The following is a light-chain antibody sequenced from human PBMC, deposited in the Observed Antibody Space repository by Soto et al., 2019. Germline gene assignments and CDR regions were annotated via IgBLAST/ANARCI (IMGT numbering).Light chain of an antibody. Sequence: DIQMTQSPSSLSAYVGDRVTISCRASQGIRNYVAWYQQRPGKVPKLLIYAASTLQSGVPSRFSGSGSGTDVTLTISRLQPEDVATYYCQKYNSVPSFGGGTKLEIK. J-gene: IGKJ4*01. CDR1: QGIRNY. V-gene: IGKV1-27*01. CDR3: QKYNSVPS. CDR2: AAS.